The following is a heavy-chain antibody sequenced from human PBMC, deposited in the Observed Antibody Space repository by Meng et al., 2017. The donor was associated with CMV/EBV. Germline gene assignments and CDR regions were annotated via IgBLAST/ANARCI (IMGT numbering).Heavy chain of an antibody. CDR1: GGSISSGDYY. D-gene: IGHD3-22*01. CDR2: IYYSGST. V-gene: IGHV4-30-4*08. J-gene: IGHJ4*02. CDR3: ARAAPDYYDSSGPPDY. Sequence: QVQLQEVGHGLWKPYRTLSLTCMVAGGSISSGDYYWSWIRQPPGKGLEWIGYIYYSGSTYYNPSLKSRVNISVDTSKNQFSLKLSSVTAADTAVYYCARAAPDYYDSSGPPDYWGQGTLVTVSS.